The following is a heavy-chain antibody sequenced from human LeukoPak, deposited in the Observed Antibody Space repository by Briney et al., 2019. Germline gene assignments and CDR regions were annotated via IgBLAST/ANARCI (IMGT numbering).Heavy chain of an antibody. CDR3: ARWGYSFGSGNYYDYHVDS. CDR1: GFTFSSYS. Sequence: GGSLRLSCAASGFTFSSYSMNWVRQAPGKGLEWVSSISSSSSYIYYADSVKGRFTISRDNSKNTLYLQMNNLRAEDTAVYYCARWGYSFGSGNYYDYHVDSWGQGTLVTVSS. J-gene: IGHJ4*02. D-gene: IGHD3-10*01. CDR2: ISSSSSYI. V-gene: IGHV3-21*04.